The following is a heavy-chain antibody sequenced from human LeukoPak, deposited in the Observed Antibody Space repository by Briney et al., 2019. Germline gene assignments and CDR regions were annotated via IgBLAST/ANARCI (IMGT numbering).Heavy chain of an antibody. CDR3: ARDASPFIVVVPAAIAYYYYGMDV. Sequence: GGSLRLSCAASGLTFSSYAMHWVRQAPGKGLEWVAVISYDGSNKYYADSVKGRSTISRDNSKNTLYLQMNSLRAEDTAVYYCARDASPFIVVVPAAIAYYYYGMDVWGQGTTVTVSS. CDR1: GLTFSSYA. J-gene: IGHJ6*02. D-gene: IGHD2-2*01. CDR2: ISYDGSNK. V-gene: IGHV3-30*04.